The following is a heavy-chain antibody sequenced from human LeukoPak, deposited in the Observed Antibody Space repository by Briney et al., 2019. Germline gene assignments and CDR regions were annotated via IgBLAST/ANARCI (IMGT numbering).Heavy chain of an antibody. V-gene: IGHV4-59*08. J-gene: IGHJ5*02. CDR2: IYSSGSA. Sequence: PSETLSLTCTVSGGSISSDYWSWIRQPPGKGLEWIGYIYSSGSANYNPSLKSRVTMSVDTSKNQFSLKLSCVTAADTAVYYCARRNDWHDAWGQGTLVTVSS. CDR1: GGSISSDY. CDR3: ARRNDWHDA.